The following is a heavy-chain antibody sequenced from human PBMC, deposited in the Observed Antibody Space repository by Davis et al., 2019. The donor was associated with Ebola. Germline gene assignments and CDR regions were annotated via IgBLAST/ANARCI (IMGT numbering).Heavy chain of an antibody. V-gene: IGHV3-66*01. CDR1: ALTVGSNS. J-gene: IGHJ4*02. CDR3: AIIRIVAKTGDY. Sequence: GESLKISCAVPALTVGSNSMSWVRQTPGKGLEWVSVISAGGRTNYAESVRGRFTVSRDNAKDTVYLQMNSLGLEDTAVYYCAIIRIVAKTGDYWGQGTLVTVSS. CDR2: ISAGGRT. D-gene: IGHD5-12*01.